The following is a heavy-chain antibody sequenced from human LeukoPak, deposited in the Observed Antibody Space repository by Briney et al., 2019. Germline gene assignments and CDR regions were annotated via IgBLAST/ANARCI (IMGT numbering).Heavy chain of an antibody. V-gene: IGHV3-53*01. D-gene: IGHD2-21*01. CDR3: AGRHCSGGDCYFAGADPFDH. J-gene: IGHJ4*02. CDR2: IYKDGKI. Sequence: PGGSLRLSCAASGFTVSSTYMSWVRQAPGKGLEWVSVIYKDGKIYYIDSVKGRFTISRDTSKNTLYLQMNSLRVEDTAVYYCAGRHCSGGDCYFAGADPFDHWGQGTLVTVSS. CDR1: GFTVSSTY.